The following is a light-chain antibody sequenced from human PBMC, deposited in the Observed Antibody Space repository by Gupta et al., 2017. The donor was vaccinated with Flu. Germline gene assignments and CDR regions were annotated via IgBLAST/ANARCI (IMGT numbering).Light chain of an antibody. Sequence: ESVLTQSPGTLSLSPGERATLSCRARQSVRSNYVAWYQQKPGQVPRLLIYSASSRDTGIPDRFSGSGSGTDFTLAISRVEPEDSAVYFCHQYGNSPTAFGQGTKVEIK. CDR1: QSVRSNY. CDR3: HQYGNSPTA. V-gene: IGKV3-20*01. CDR2: SAS. J-gene: IGKJ1*01.